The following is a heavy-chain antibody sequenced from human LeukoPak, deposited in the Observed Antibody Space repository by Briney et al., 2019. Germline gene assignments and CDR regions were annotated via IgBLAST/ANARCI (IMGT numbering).Heavy chain of an antibody. D-gene: IGHD3/OR15-3a*01. V-gene: IGHV4-61*02. CDR3: ANGWTPDAFDI. CDR2: IYTSGST. CDR1: GGSISSGSYY. J-gene: IGHJ3*02. Sequence: SETLSLTCTVSGGSISSGSYYWSWIRQPAGKGLEWIGRIYTSGSTNYNPSLKSRVTISVDTSKNQFSLKLSSVTVADTAVYYCANGWTPDAFDIWGQGTMVTVSS.